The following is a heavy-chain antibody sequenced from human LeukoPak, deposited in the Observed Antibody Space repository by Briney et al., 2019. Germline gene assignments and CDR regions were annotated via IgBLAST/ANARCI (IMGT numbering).Heavy chain of an antibody. Sequence: GGSLRLSCAASEFTFSDYHMSWIRQAPGKGLEWVSYISSSGSTIYYADSVKGRFTISRDNAKNSLYLQMNSLRADDTAVYYCARVGLGYTPSDYWGQGTLVTVSS. J-gene: IGHJ4*02. V-gene: IGHV3-11*01. CDR1: EFTFSDYH. CDR3: ARVGLGYTPSDY. CDR2: ISSSGSTI. D-gene: IGHD3/OR15-3a*01.